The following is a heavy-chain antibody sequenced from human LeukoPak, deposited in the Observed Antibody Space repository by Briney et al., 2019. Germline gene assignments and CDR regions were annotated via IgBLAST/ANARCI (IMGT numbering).Heavy chain of an antibody. V-gene: IGHV3-74*01. CDR2: INSDGSST. CDR1: GFTFSSYW. J-gene: IGHJ5*02. D-gene: IGHD6-6*01. Sequence: PGGSLRLSCAASGFTFSSYWMHWVRQAPGKGLVWVSRINSDGSSTSYADSVKGRFTISRDNAKNTLYLQMNSLRAEDTAVHYCARGGSSSLLFNWFDPWGQGTLVTVSS. CDR3: ARGGSSSLLFNWFDP.